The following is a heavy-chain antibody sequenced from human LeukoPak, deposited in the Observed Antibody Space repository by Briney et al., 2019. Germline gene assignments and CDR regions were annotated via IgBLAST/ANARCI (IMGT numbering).Heavy chain of an antibody. D-gene: IGHD3-22*01. CDR2: IIPILGIA. Sequence: SVKVSCKASGGAFSSYTISWVRQAPGQGLEWMGRIIPILGIANYAQKFQGRVTITADKSTSTAYMELSSLRSEDTAVYYCATDSRGSYAFDIWGQGTMVTVSS. CDR1: GGAFSSYT. CDR3: ATDSRGSYAFDI. J-gene: IGHJ3*02. V-gene: IGHV1-69*02.